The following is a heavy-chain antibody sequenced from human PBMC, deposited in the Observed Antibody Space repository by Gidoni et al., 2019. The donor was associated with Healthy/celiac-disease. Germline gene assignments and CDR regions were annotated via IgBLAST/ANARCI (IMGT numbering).Heavy chain of an antibody. J-gene: IGHJ4*02. CDR2: IDWDDDK. Sequence: QVTVRKSGPALVKPTQTLTLTCTFSGFALSTSGLCVSWIRQPTGKALEWLALIDWDDDKYYSTSLKTRLTISKDTSNNQVVLTMTNMDPVDTATYYCARTLWYRSGWYEIDYWGQGTLVTVSS. CDR1: GFALSTSGLC. V-gene: IGHV2-70*01. D-gene: IGHD6-19*01. CDR3: ARTLWYRSGWYEIDY.